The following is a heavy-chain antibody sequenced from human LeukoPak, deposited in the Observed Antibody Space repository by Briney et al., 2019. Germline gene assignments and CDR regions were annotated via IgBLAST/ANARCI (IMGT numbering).Heavy chain of an antibody. Sequence: PGGSLRLSCAASGFTVSSNYMSWVRQAPGKGLEWVSVIYSCGSTYYADSVKGRFTISRDNSKNTLYLQMNSLRAEDTAVYYCARDDWLDSSGYYSFLSSMDVWGQGTTVTVSS. V-gene: IGHV3-66*03. J-gene: IGHJ6*02. CDR2: IYSCGST. CDR3: ARDDWLDSSGYYSFLSSMDV. D-gene: IGHD3-22*01. CDR1: GFTVSSNY.